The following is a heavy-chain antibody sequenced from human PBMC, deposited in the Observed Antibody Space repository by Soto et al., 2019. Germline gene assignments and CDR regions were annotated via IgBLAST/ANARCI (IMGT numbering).Heavy chain of an antibody. CDR3: ARGLGDYGDYGVIGNWFDP. J-gene: IGHJ5*02. CDR2: IIPIFGTA. CDR1: GGTFSSYA. D-gene: IGHD4-17*01. Sequence: SSVKVSCKASGGTFSSYAISWVRQAPGQGLEWMGGIIPIFGTANYAQKFQGRVTITADESTSTAYMELSSLRSEDTAVYYCARGLGDYGDYGVIGNWFDPWGQGTLVTVSS. V-gene: IGHV1-69*13.